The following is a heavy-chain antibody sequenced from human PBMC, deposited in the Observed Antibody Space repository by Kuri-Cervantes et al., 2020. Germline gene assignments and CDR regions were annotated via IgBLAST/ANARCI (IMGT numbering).Heavy chain of an antibody. CDR2: INSDGSST. CDR3: ARDNYYDSSGYYYYYGMDV. D-gene: IGHD3-22*01. V-gene: IGHV3-74*01. Sequence: GGSLRLSCAASGFTFSSYWMHWVRQAPGKGLVWVSRINSDGSSTSYADSVKGRFTIPRDNAKNTLYLQMNSLRAEDTAVYYCARDNYYDSSGYYYYYGMDVWGQGTTVTVSS. CDR1: GFTFSSYW. J-gene: IGHJ6*02.